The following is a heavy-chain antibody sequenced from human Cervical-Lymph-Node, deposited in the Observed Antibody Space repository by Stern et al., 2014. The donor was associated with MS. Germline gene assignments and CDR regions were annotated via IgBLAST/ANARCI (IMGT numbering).Heavy chain of an antibody. CDR1: GGSVNDGGHY. CDR2: ISYSGSA. CDR3: ASSGSYARYYFDL. V-gene: IGHV4-31*03. J-gene: IGHJ4*01. D-gene: IGHD1-26*01. Sequence: VQLVESGPRVVKPSQTLSLSCTVSGGSVNDGGHYWTWIRQHPGKGLEWIGYISYSGSAIYSPSLKSRVTISLDTSKNHFSLNMTSVTAADTAMYFCASSGSYARYYFDLWGRGTLVTVSS.